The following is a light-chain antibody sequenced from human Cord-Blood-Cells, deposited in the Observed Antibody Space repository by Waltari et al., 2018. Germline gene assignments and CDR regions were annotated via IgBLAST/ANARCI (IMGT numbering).Light chain of an antibody. CDR2: GAS. J-gene: IGKJ2*01. V-gene: IGKV3-20*01. CDR3: QQYGSSPNT. Sequence: EIVLTQSPGTLSLSPGETATLSCRASQSVSSSYLAWYQQKPGQAPRLLLYGASSRATGIPDRFSGSGSGTDFTLTISRLEPEDFAVYYCQQYGSSPNTFGQGTKLEIK. CDR1: QSVSSSY.